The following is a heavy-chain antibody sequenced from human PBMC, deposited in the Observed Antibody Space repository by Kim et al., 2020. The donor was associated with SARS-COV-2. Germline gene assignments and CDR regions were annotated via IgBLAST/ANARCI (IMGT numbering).Heavy chain of an antibody. CDR3: VKEAAFTTIVVDSYFDY. CDR1: GFTFSNYG. D-gene: IGHD3-22*01. J-gene: IGHJ4*02. CDR2: VSYAGSNT. Sequence: GGSLRLSCVASGFTFSNYGMHWVRQAPGKGLEWVGIVSYAGSNTYYAGSVAGRFSISRDNSKNTLYLQMNSLRTEDTALYYCVKEAAFTTIVVDSYFDYWGAGTLVTVSS. V-gene: IGHV3-30*18.